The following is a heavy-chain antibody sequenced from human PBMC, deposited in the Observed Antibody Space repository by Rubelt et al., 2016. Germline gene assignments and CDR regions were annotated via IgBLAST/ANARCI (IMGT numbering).Heavy chain of an antibody. Sequence: QVQLQQWGAGLLKPSETLSLTCAVYGGSFSGYYWSWIRQPPGKGLEWIGEINHSGSTNYNPSLKSRVTISVDTSKNQFSLKLSSVTAADTAVYYCARLMYDFWSGEIAGRFDPWGQGTLVTVSS. CDR3: ARLMYDFWSGEIAGRFDP. J-gene: IGHJ5*02. CDR2: INHSGST. CDR1: GGSFSGYY. V-gene: IGHV4-34*01. D-gene: IGHD3-3*01.